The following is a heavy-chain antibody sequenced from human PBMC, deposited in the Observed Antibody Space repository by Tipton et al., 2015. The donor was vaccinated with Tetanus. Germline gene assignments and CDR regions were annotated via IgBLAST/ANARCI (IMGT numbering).Heavy chain of an antibody. CDR3: AKEALGVLNL. Sequence: SLRLSCAASGFTFKSYTMNWVRQAPGNGLEWVAAISGNRLTPYYADSVKGRFTISRDNSKNTVSLQLNSLRADDTAIYYCAKEALGVLNLWGKGTTFIVSS. CDR1: GFTFKSYT. CDR2: ISGNRLTP. D-gene: IGHD1-14*01. J-gene: IGHJ6*04. V-gene: IGHV3-23*01.